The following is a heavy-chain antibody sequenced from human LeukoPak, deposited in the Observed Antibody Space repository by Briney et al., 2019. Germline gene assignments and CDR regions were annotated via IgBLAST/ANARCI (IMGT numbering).Heavy chain of an antibody. V-gene: IGHV4-4*07. CDR3: ARDRRRYWYYYYGMDV. J-gene: IGHJ6*02. Sequence: SSETLSFTCTVSGGSISSYYWSWIRQPAGKGLEWIGRIYTSGSTNYNPSLKSRVTMSVDTSKNQFSLKLSSVTAADTAVYYCARDRRRYWYYYYGMDVWGQGTTVTVSS. CDR2: IYTSGST. D-gene: IGHD2-15*01. CDR1: GGSISSYY.